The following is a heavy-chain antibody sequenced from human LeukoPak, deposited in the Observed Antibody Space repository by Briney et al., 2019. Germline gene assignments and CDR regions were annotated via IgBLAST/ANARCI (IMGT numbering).Heavy chain of an antibody. CDR3: ARGYSGSYGRFDY. Sequence: SETLSLTCTVSGGSISSCYWSWIRQPPGKGLEWIGYIYYSGSTSYNPSLKSRVTISVDTSKNQFSLKLSSVTAADTAVYYCARGYSGSYGRFDYWGQGTLVTVSS. V-gene: IGHV4-59*01. D-gene: IGHD1-26*01. CDR1: GGSISSCY. CDR2: IYYSGST. J-gene: IGHJ4*02.